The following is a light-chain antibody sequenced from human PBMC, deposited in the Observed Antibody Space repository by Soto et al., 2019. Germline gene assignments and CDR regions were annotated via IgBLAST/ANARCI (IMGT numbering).Light chain of an antibody. CDR3: QQYNSYPWT. V-gene: IGKV1-5*01. J-gene: IGKJ1*01. CDR1: QSISSW. Sequence: DIQMTQSPSTLSASVGYRVTITCRASQSISSWLAWYQQKPGKAPKLLICDASRLEGGVPSRFSGSGSGTEFTLTISSLQPDDFETYYCQQYNSYPWTFGQGTKVDIK. CDR2: DAS.